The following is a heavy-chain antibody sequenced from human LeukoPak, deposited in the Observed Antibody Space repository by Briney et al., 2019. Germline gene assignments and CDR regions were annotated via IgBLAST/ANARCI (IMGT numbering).Heavy chain of an antibody. CDR2: ISGYNGNT. CDR1: GYTFTSYG. V-gene: IGHV1-18*01. Sequence: ASVKVSCKASGYTFTSYGVSWVRQAPGQGLEWMGWISGYNGNTHYAEKLQGRVTMTTDTSTSTSYMELSSLRSEDTAVYYCARDYDSSGYFDYWGQGTLVTVSS. CDR3: ARDYDSSGYFDY. D-gene: IGHD3-22*01. J-gene: IGHJ4*02.